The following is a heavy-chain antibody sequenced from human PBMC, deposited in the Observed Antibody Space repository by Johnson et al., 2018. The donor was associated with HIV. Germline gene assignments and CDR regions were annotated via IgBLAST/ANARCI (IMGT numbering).Heavy chain of an antibody. V-gene: IGHV3-30*02. CDR1: GFTFSSYG. J-gene: IGHJ3*02. CDR3: ARDFYYDRPFSAFDI. D-gene: IGHD3-22*01. Sequence: QEQLVESGGGVVQPGGSLRLSCAASGFTFSSYGMHWVRQAPGKGLEWVTFIRYDGSNKYYVDSVKGRFTISRDNSKNTLYLQMNSLRAEDTAVYYCARDFYYDRPFSAFDIWGQGTMVNVSS. CDR2: IRYDGSNK.